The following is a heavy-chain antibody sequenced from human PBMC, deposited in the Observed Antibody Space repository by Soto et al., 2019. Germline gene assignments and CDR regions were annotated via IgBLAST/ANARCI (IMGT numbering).Heavy chain of an antibody. CDR2: INHSGST. Sequence: LETLSLTCAVYGGSFSGYYWSWISQPPGKGLEWIGEINHSGSTNYNPSLKSRVTISVDTSKNQFSLKLSSVTAADTAVYYCARNTYYYDSSGYYYDYYYYGMDVWGQGTTVTVSS. V-gene: IGHV4-34*01. CDR1: GGSFSGYY. J-gene: IGHJ6*02. CDR3: ARNTYYYDSSGYYYDYYYYGMDV. D-gene: IGHD3-22*01.